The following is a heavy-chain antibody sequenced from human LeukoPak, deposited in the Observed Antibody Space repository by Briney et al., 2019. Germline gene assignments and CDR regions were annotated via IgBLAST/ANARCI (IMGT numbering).Heavy chain of an antibody. J-gene: IGHJ6*03. CDR2: IYHDGST. CDR3: ARRALSTTVTSYYYYYYMDV. CDR1: GGSITITNYY. D-gene: IGHD4-11*01. V-gene: IGHV4-39*07. Sequence: SETLSLTCTVSGGSITITNYYWGWIRQPPGKGLEWVGNIYHDGSTYYNPSLKSRVSISVDTSQNQFSLKLTSVTAADTAIYYCARRALSTTVTSYYYYYYMDVWGKGTTVTVSS.